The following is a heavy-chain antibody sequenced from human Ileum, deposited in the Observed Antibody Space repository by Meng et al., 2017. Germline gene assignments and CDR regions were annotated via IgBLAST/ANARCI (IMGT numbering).Heavy chain of an antibody. CDR1: GGYISSSFH. CDR2: IYLAGSP. Sequence: LVVGGRGLVDPWGTSALTCTASGGYISSSFHWSWVRQSPGNGLEWIGQIYLAGSPNYHPSLERRVTISVDKSKNQLSLRLTSVTAADTAIFYCVRHGGKLFYSWGQGTLVTVSS. V-gene: IGHV4-4*02. J-gene: IGHJ4*02. D-gene: IGHD2-15*01. CDR3: VRHGGKLFYS.